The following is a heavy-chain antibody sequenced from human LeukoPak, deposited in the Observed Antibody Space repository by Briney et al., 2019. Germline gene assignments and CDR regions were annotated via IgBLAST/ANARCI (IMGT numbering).Heavy chain of an antibody. CDR1: GFTLSTYA. V-gene: IGHV3-66*01. CDR3: ARDGEAPFDY. CDR2: IYSGGST. Sequence: GGSLRLSCAASGFTLSTYAMSWVRQTPGKGLEWVSVIYSGGSTYYADSVKGRFTISRDNSKNTLYLQMNSLRAEDTAVYYCARDGEAPFDYWGQGTLVTVSS. J-gene: IGHJ4*02. D-gene: IGHD3-10*01.